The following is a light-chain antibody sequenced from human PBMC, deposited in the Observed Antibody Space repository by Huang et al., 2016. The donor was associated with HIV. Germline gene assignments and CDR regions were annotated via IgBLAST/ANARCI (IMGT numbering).Light chain of an antibody. CDR1: QNINSW. CDR2: KSS. J-gene: IGKJ4*01. CDR3: QQYYGSFT. Sequence: IQMTQSPSTLSASVGDRVTISCRASQNINSWLAWYQQKAGKAPRLLNYKSSKLESGVSSRFSGGGSGTEFSLTINTLQPEDFATYCCQQYYGSFTFGGGTKV. V-gene: IGKV1-5*03.